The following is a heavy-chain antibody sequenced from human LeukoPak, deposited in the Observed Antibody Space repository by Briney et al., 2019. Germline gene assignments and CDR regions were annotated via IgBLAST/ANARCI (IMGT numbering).Heavy chain of an antibody. CDR3: ARRASWNGWFDP. J-gene: IGHJ5*02. V-gene: IGHV3-48*04. CDR2: ISSSGSTI. CDR1: GFTFSSYS. Sequence: QAGGSLRLSCAASGFTFSSYSMNWVRQAPGKGLEWVSYISSSGSTIYYADSVKGRFTISRDNAKNSLYLQMNSLRAEDTAVYYCARRASWNGWFDPWGQGTLVTVSS. D-gene: IGHD1-1*01.